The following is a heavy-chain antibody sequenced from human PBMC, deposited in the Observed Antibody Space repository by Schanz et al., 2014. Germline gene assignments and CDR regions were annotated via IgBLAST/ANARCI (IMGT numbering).Heavy chain of an antibody. Sequence: VPLLESGGGLVQPGGSLRLSCAASGFTFTSYSMHWVRQAPGRGLEWVAFIRYDGSSKYYADSVKGRFTISRDNSKNMVFLQMNSLRVEDTAIYYCARDEGKDGYNLAFDVWGQGTLVTVSS. CDR3: ARDEGKDGYNLAFDV. J-gene: IGHJ3*01. D-gene: IGHD5-12*01. V-gene: IGHV3-30*02. CDR1: GFTFTSYS. CDR2: IRYDGSSK.